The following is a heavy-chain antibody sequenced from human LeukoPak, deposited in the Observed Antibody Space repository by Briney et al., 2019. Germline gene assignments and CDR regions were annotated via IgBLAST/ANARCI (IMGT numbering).Heavy chain of an antibody. J-gene: IGHJ4*02. CDR2: INHSGST. CDR1: GGSFSGYY. CDR3: ASWAPGGLEY. Sequence: PSEILSLTCAVYGGSFSGYYWSWIRQPPGKGLEWIGEINHSGSTNYNPSLKSRVTISVDTSKNQFSLKLSSVTAADTAVYYCASWAPGGLEYWGQGTLVTVSS. V-gene: IGHV4-34*01. D-gene: IGHD1-26*01.